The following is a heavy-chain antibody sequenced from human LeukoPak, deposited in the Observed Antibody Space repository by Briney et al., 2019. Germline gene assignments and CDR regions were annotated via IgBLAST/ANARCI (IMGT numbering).Heavy chain of an antibody. CDR1: GGSISSYY. V-gene: IGHV4-59*12. D-gene: IGHD6-13*01. CDR2: IYYSGST. Sequence: SETLSLTCTVSGGSISSYYWSWIRQPPGKGLEWIGYIYYSGSTNYNPSLKSRVTISVDTSKNQFSLKLSSVAAADTAVYYCARVVDSSSWYSFSSYYYYYMDVWGKGTTVTVSS. J-gene: IGHJ6*03. CDR3: ARVVDSSSWYSFSSYYYYYMDV.